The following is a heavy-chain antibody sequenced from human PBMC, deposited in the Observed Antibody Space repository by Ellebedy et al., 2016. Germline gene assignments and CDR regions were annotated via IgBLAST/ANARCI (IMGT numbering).Heavy chain of an antibody. CDR3: AREDVAATVYFDY. V-gene: IGHV3-33*08. CDR2: IWYDGSNK. CDR1: GFTFSSYG. J-gene: IGHJ4*02. D-gene: IGHD6-19*01. Sequence: GGSLRLSCAASGFTFSSYGMHWVRQAPGKGLEWVAVIWYDGSNKYYADSVKGRFTISRDNSKNTLYLQMNSLRAEDTAVYYCAREDVAATVYFDYWGQGTLVTVSS.